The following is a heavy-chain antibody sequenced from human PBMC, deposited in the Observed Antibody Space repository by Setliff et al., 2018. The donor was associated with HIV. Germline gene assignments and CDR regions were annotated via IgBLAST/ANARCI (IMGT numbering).Heavy chain of an antibody. J-gene: IGHJ3*02. CDR2: INPSGGST. CDR1: GYTFTSYY. CDR3: ARGMYSSGWYDAFDI. V-gene: IGHV1-46*01. D-gene: IGHD6-19*01. Sequence: ASVKVSCKASGYTFTSYYMHWVRQAPGQGLEWMGIINPSGGSTSYAQKFQGRVTITADESTSTAYMELSSLRSEDTAVYYCARGMYSSGWYDAFDIWGQGTMVTVSS.